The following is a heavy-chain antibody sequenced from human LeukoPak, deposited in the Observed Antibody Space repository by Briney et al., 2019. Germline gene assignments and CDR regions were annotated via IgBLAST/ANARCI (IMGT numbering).Heavy chain of an antibody. D-gene: IGHD2-2*01. CDR1: GFTFSSYG. CDR2: ISYDGSNK. V-gene: IGHV3-30*18. CDR3: AKGPDIVVVPAALKVDWFDP. Sequence: PGRSLRLSCAASGFTFSSYGMHWVRQAPGKGLEWVAVISYDGSNKYYADSVKGRFTISRDNSENTLYLQMNSLRAEDTAVYYCAKGPDIVVVPAALKVDWFDPWGQGTLVTVSS. J-gene: IGHJ5*02.